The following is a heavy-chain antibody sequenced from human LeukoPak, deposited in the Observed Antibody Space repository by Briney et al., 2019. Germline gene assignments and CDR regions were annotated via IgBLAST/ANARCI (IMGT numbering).Heavy chain of an antibody. V-gene: IGHV3-30*15. CDR3: ARGDILTGPYYFDY. Sequence: PGRSLRLSCAASGFSFSSDAMHWVRQAPGKGLEWVAVTSYDGSNKYYADSVKGRSNISRDNSKNTLYLQMSSLRAEDTAVYYCARGDILTGPYYFDYWGQGTLVTVSS. CDR1: GFSFSSDA. D-gene: IGHD3-9*01. J-gene: IGHJ4*02. CDR2: TSYDGSNK.